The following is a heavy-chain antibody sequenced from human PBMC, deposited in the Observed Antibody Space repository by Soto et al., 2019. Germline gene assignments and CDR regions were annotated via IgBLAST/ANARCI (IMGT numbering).Heavy chain of an antibody. CDR1: GFTFSSYA. CDR2: ISGSGGST. CDR3: ATDNGGLRGGEDY. D-gene: IGHD5-12*01. J-gene: IGHJ4*02. V-gene: IGHV3-23*01. Sequence: EVQLLESGGGLVQPGGSLRLSCAASGFTFSSYAMSWVRQAPGRGLEWVSAISGSGGSTYYADSVKGRFTISRDNSKNTLYLKMNSLRAEDTAVYYCATDNGGLRGGEDYWGQGTLVTVSS.